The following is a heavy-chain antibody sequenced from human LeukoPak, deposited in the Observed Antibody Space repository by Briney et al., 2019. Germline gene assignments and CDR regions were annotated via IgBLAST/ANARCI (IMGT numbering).Heavy chain of an antibody. Sequence: GGSLRLSCAASGFSFSTFAMSWVRQTPGKGLVWVSRINSDGSSRHYADSVKGRFTISRDNAKNTLHLQMTSLRAEDTAVYYCARGGPDSSDYSSLFDYWGRGILVTVSS. J-gene: IGHJ4*02. CDR1: GFSFSTFA. V-gene: IGHV3-74*01. CDR2: INSDGSSR. D-gene: IGHD3-22*01. CDR3: ARGGPDSSDYSSLFDY.